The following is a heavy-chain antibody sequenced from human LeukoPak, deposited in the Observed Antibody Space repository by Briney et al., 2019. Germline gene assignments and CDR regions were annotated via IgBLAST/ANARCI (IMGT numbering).Heavy chain of an antibody. J-gene: IGHJ3*02. D-gene: IGHD3-9*01. CDR3: ARDPYYDILTATPQPPGI. CDR1: GFTFSSSA. Sequence: PGGALRLSCAAPGFTFSSSALPRVRQAPGEGLGWGAVISYDGSNKYYADSVKGRFTISRDNSKNTLYLQMNSLRAEDTAVYYCARDPYYDILTATPQPPGIWGQGTMVTVSS. CDR2: ISYDGSNK. V-gene: IGHV3-30*04.